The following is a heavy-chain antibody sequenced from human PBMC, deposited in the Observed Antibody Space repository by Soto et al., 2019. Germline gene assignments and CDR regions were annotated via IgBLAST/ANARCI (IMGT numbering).Heavy chain of an antibody. CDR1: GYTFTSYY. CDR3: ARDSKGCGGDCYLGVSSNWFDP. V-gene: IGHV1-46*01. D-gene: IGHD2-21*02. J-gene: IGHJ5*02. Sequence: ASVKVSCKASGYTFTSYYMQWVRQAPGQGLEWMGIINPSGGSTSYAQKFQGRVTMTRDTSTSTVYMELSSLRSEDTAVYYCARDSKGCGGDCYLGVSSNWFDPWGQGTLVTVSS. CDR2: INPSGGST.